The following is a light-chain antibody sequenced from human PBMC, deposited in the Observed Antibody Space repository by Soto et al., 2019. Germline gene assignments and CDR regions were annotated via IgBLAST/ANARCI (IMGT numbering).Light chain of an antibody. J-gene: IGKJ2*01. V-gene: IGKV1-5*01. CDR2: DAS. CDR1: QSISSW. CDR3: QQYNSSSHT. Sequence: DIQMTQSPSTLSASVGDRVTITCRASQSISSWLAWYQQKPGKAPKLLIYDASSLESGVPSRFSGSGSGTEFTLTISSLQPDDFATYYCQQYNSSSHTVGQGTKLEIK.